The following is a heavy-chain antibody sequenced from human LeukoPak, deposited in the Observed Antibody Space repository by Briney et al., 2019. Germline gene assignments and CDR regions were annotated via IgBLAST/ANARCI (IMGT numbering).Heavy chain of an antibody. J-gene: IGHJ4*02. D-gene: IGHD6-13*01. CDR2: IIPILGIA. V-gene: IGHV1-69*02. Sequence: SVKVSCKASGGTFSSYTISWVRQAPGQGLEWMGRIIPILGIANYAQKFQGRVTITADKSTSTAYMELSSLRSEDTAVCYCARGRSSWYADYWGQGTLVTVFS. CDR3: ARGRSSWYADY. CDR1: GGTFSSYT.